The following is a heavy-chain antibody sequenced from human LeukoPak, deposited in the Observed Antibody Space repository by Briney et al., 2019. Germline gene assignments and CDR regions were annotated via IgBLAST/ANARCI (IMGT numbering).Heavy chain of an antibody. CDR1: GGSFSGYY. CDR2: INHSGST. CDR3: ARPSKEPLLLWFRKEYYFDY. V-gene: IGHV4-34*01. D-gene: IGHD3-10*01. J-gene: IGHJ4*02. Sequence: PSETLSLTCAVYGGSFSGYYWSWIRQPPGKGLEWIGEINHSGSTNYNPSLKSRVTTSVDTSKNQFSLKLSSVTAADTAVYYCARPSKEPLLLWFRKEYYFDYWGQGTLVTVSS.